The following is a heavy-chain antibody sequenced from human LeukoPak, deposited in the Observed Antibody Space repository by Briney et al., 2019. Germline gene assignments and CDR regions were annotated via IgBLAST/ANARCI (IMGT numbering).Heavy chain of an antibody. Sequence: GGSLRLSCAASGFTLSSYSMNWVRQAPGKGLEWVSSISSSSSYIYYADSVKGRFTISRDNAKNSLYLQMNSLRAEDTAVYYCARDLMYCSSETFDYCGQGTLVTVSS. CDR1: GFTLSSYS. CDR2: ISSSSSYI. CDR3: ARDLMYCSSETFDY. V-gene: IGHV3-21*01. J-gene: IGHJ4*02. D-gene: IGHD6-6*01.